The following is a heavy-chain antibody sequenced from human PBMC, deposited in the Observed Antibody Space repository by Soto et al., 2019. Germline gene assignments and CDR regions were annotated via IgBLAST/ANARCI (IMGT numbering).Heavy chain of an antibody. Sequence: QVQLVESGGGVVQPGRSLRLSCAASGFTFSSYGMHWVRQAPGKGLEWVAVIWYDGSNKYYADSVKGRFTISRDNSKNTLYLQMNSQRAEDTAVYDCARDLEGVAEPWGQGTLVTVSS. J-gene: IGHJ5*02. CDR1: GFTFSSYG. D-gene: IGHD2-15*01. CDR3: ARDLEGVAEP. CDR2: IWYDGSNK. V-gene: IGHV3-33*01.